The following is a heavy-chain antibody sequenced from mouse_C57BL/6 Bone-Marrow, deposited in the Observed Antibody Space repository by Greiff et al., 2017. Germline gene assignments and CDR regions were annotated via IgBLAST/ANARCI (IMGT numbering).Heavy chain of an antibody. CDR3: ARRGKLCTTVVGYFDC. J-gene: IGHJ2*01. V-gene: IGHV1-18*01. CDR1: GYTFTDYN. Sequence: EVKLVESGPELVKPGASVKIPCKASGYTFTDYNLDWVKQSHGKSLEWIGDINPNNGGTIYNQKFKGKATLTVDKSSSTAYMELRSLTSEDTAVYYCARRGKLCTTVVGYFDCWGQGTTLTVSS. D-gene: IGHD1-1*01. CDR2: INPNNGGT.